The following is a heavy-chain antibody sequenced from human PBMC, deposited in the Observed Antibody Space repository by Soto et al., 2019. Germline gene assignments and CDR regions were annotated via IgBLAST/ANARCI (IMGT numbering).Heavy chain of an antibody. CDR3: ARHFNSSFDY. Sequence: SETLSLTCTVSGGSISSSSYYWGWIRQPPGKGLEWIGSIYYSGSTYYNPSLKSRVTISVDTSKNQFSLKLSSVTAADTAVYYCARHFNSSFDYWGQGTLVTVSS. CDR1: GGSISSSSYY. CDR2: IYYSGST. J-gene: IGHJ4*02. D-gene: IGHD6-13*01. V-gene: IGHV4-39*01.